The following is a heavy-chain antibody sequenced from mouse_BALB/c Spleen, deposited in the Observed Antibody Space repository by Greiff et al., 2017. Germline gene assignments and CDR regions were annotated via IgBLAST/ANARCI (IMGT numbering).Heavy chain of an antibody. Sequence: EVKLQESGGGLVKPGGSLKLSCAASGFTFSSYAMSWVRQTPEKRLEWVASISSGGSTYYPDSVKGRFTISRDNARNILYLQMSSLRSEDTAMYYCARGKDYYGSSYDAMDYWGQGTSVTVSS. D-gene: IGHD1-1*01. CDR3: ARGKDYYGSSYDAMDY. V-gene: IGHV5-6-5*01. CDR2: ISSGGST. J-gene: IGHJ4*01. CDR1: GFTFSSYA.